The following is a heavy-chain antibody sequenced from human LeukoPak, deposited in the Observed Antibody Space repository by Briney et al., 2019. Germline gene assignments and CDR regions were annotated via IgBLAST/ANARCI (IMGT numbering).Heavy chain of an antibody. CDR3: ARGTPRFDS. J-gene: IGHJ3*01. Sequence: SETLSLTCAVYGGTFSGYYWNWIRHSPGKGLEWIGEINYSGSSNYNPSLKSRATISVDTSINQFSLKLNSLTAADTAMYYCARGTPRFDSWSQGTMVTVSS. CDR2: INYSGSS. CDR1: GGTFSGYY. D-gene: IGHD2-15*01. V-gene: IGHV4-34*01.